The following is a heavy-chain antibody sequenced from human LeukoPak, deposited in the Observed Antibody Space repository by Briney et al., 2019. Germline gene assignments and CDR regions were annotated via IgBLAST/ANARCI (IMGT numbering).Heavy chain of an antibody. J-gene: IGHJ4*02. Sequence: GRSLRLSCAASGFTFDDYAMHWVRQAPGKGLEWVSGISWNSGSIGYADSVKGRFTISRDNAKNSLYLQMNSLRAEDTALYYCAKGDVVGATTPLLTYWGQGTLVTFSS. CDR1: GFTFDDYA. CDR3: AKGDVVGATTPLLTY. D-gene: IGHD1-26*01. CDR2: ISWNSGSI. V-gene: IGHV3-9*01.